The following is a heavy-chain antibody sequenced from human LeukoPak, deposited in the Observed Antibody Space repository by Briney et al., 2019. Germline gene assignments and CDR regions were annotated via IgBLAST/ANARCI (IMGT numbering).Heavy chain of an antibody. CDR3: ATWRTAKTGFDY. Sequence: KASETLSLTCTVPGGSISSYYWSWIRQPPGKGLEWIGYIYYSGSTTYNPSLKSRVTISVDTSKNQFSLRLSSVTAADTAVYYCATWRTAKTGFDYWGQGTLVTVSS. D-gene: IGHD1-1*01. CDR1: GGSISSYY. CDR2: IYYSGST. J-gene: IGHJ4*02. V-gene: IGHV4-59*08.